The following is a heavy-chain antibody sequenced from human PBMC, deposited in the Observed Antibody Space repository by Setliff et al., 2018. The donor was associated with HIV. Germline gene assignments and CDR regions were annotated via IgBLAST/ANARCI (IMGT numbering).Heavy chain of an antibody. CDR3: ARRSSGWQFDY. CDR1: GGTFSSYA. CDR2: IIPIFGTT. V-gene: IGHV1-69*05. Sequence: ASVKVSCKASGGTFSSYAISWVRQAPGQGLEWMGGIIPIFGTTNYAQKFQGRVAMTRDTSTSTVYMELSSLRSEDTAVYYCARRSSGWQFDYWGQGTLVTVSS. J-gene: IGHJ4*02. D-gene: IGHD6-19*01.